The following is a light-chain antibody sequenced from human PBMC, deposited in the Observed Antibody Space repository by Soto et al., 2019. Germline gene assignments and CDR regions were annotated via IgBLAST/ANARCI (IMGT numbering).Light chain of an antibody. CDR2: DAR. J-gene: IGLJ1*01. Sequence: QSALTQPASVSGSPGQSITISCTGTSRDVGGYNYVSWYQQHPGKAPKLMIYDARNRPSGVSNRFSGSKSVNTASLTISGLQAEDEADYYCSSYTTISTYVFGTGTKVTVL. V-gene: IGLV2-14*01. CDR3: SSYTTISTYV. CDR1: SRDVGGYNY.